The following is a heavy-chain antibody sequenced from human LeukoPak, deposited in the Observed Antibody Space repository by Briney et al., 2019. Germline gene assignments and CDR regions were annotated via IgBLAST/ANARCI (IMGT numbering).Heavy chain of an antibody. J-gene: IGHJ6*02. V-gene: IGHV1-69*04. CDR1: GGTFSSYA. CDR3: ALFQDAHYYYGMDV. Sequence: SVKVSCKASGGTFSSYAISWVRQAPGQGLEWMGRIIPILGIANYAQKFQGRVTITADKSTSTAYMELSSLRSEDTAVYYCALFQDAHYYYGMDVWGQGTTVTVSS. CDR2: IIPILGIA.